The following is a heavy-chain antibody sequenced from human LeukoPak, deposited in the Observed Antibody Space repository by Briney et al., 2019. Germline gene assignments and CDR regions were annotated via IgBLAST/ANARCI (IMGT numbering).Heavy chain of an antibody. D-gene: IGHD6-13*01. CDR1: GYTFTSYG. CDR3: ARGSSSFPDY. V-gene: IGHV1-8*02. J-gene: IGHJ4*02. CDR2: MNPNSGDT. Sequence: ASVKVSCKASGYTFTSYGINWVRQAPGQGLEWMGWMNPNSGDTGYAQKFQGRVTMTRNTSISTAYMELSSLRSEDTAAYYCARGSSSFPDYWGQGTLVTVSS.